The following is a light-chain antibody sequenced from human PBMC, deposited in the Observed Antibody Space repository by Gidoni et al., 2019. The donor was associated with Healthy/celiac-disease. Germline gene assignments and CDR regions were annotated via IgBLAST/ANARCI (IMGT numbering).Light chain of an antibody. V-gene: IGKV1-17*01. CDR1: QSIRND. CDR3: LQHNSYPLLT. J-gene: IGKJ4*02. Sequence: EIQMTQSPSSLSASAGDRVTITCRASQSIRNDLAWYQQKPGKAPKLLIYAASSMQSGIPARFSGSGSGTEFTLTISSLQSEDFATYYCLQHNSYPLLTFXGXTKVEIK. CDR2: AAS.